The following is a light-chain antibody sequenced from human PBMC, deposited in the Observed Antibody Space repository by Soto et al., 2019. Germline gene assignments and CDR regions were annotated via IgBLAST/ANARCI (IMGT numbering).Light chain of an antibody. CDR1: RDVSTN. Sequence: ETVMTQSPDTLSVSPGESATLSCRASRDVSTNLAWFQQKPGQTPRLVLYGASKRATGIPARFSGSGSGTHFTLTISSLQSEDFATYYCQQYNSYSTFGQGTKVEIK. V-gene: IGKV3-15*01. J-gene: IGKJ1*01. CDR3: QQYNSYST. CDR2: GAS.